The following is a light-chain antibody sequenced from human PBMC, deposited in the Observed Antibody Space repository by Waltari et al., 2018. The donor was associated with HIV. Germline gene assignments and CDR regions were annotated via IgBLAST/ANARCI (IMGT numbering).Light chain of an antibody. CDR1: ALPKKY. CDR3: YSRDTSGIHFV. V-gene: IGLV3-10*01. CDR2: DDT. Sequence: SYELTQPPSVSVSPGQTARITCPGAALPKKYAYWYQQKSGQAPILVIYDDTKRPSGIPERFSGSTSGTMATLTISGAQVEDEADYYCYSRDTSGIHFVFGTGTKVTVL. J-gene: IGLJ1*01.